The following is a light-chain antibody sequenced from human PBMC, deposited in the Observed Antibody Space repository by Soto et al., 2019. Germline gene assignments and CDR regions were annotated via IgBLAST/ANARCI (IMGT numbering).Light chain of an antibody. CDR1: QSVLYSSNNKNY. CDR3: QQYYSTPPT. J-gene: IGKJ1*01. Sequence: DIVMTQSPDSLAVSLGERATINCKSSQSVLYSSNNKNYLAWYQQKPGQPPKLLIYWASTRESGVPDRFSGSGSGTDFTRTISSLQDEDVAVYYCQQYYSTPPTFGQGTKVEIK. CDR2: WAS. V-gene: IGKV4-1*01.